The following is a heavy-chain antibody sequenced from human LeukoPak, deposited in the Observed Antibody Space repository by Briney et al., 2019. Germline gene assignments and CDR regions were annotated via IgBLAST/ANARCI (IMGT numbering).Heavy chain of an antibody. CDR2: ISGSGGST. Sequence: GGSLRLSCAASGFTFSSHWMSWVRQAPGKGLEWVSAISGSGGSTYYADSVKGRFTISRDNSKNTLYLQMNSLRAEGTAVYYCANSFQGIAVADYWGQGTLVTVSS. J-gene: IGHJ4*02. D-gene: IGHD6-19*01. CDR1: GFTFSSHW. V-gene: IGHV3-23*01. CDR3: ANSFQGIAVADY.